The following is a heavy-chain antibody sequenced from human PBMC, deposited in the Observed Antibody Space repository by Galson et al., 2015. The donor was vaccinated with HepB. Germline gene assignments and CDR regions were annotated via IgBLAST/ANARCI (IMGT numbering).Heavy chain of an antibody. CDR1: GFTLDDYG. CDR2: SNWNGGNT. V-gene: IGHV3-20*04. D-gene: IGHD6-19*01. J-gene: IGHJ4*02. CDR3: ARVHPEYTSGWCRQALYYFDS. Sequence: SLRLSCAASGFTLDDYGMSWVRQGPGKGLEWVAGSNWNGGNTYSADSVKGRFTISRDNSKNTLFLQKTGLTADDTAIYYCARVHPEYTSGWCRQALYYFDSWGQGTLVAVSS.